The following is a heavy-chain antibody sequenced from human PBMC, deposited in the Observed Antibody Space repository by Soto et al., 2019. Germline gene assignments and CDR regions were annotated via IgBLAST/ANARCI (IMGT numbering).Heavy chain of an antibody. D-gene: IGHD1-1*01. CDR1: GFSFNSNW. CDR2: INQDGSDT. V-gene: IGHV3-7*03. Sequence: HGGSMRLSCTASGFSFNSNWMSWVRQAPGKGPEWVANINQDGSDTYYPGSVKGRFTISRENAKNSLYLQMNSLRAEDTAVYYCARPSRDGYNYRPYYFDYWGQGTQVTVSS. CDR3: ARPSRDGYNYRPYYFDY. J-gene: IGHJ4*02.